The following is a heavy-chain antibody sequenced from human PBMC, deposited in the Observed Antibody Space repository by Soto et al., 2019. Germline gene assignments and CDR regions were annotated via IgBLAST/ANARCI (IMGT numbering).Heavy chain of an antibody. CDR1: GFSLNSRGVG. J-gene: IGHJ4*02. Sequence: QITLRESGPALVKPTQTLTLTCTFSGFSLNSRGVGVGWVRQPPGKALEWLAIVYWDDDKRYRPSLRSRLSKRKDTPKNQMVLTLTTTDPVDTATYYCVHRGPVDETGMGFDFWGQGSLVTVSS. V-gene: IGHV2-5*02. CDR3: VHRGPVDETGMGFDF. CDR2: VYWDDDK. D-gene: IGHD3-9*01.